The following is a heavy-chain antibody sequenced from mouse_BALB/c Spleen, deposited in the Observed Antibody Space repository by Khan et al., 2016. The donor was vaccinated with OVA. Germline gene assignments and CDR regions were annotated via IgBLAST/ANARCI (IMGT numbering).Heavy chain of an antibody. V-gene: IGHV14-1*02. CDR3: ARVGCSPWFAY. D-gene: IGHD2-2*01. CDR1: GFNIKDYY. CDR2: IDPENGNT. Sequence: EVELVESGAELVRPGALVKLSCKASGFNIKDYYIHWVKQRPEQGLEWIGWIDPENGNTLYDPKFTGKVSITADTSSNTVYLQLSSLTSEDTDVFYCARVGCSPWFAYWGQGTLVTVSA. J-gene: IGHJ3*01.